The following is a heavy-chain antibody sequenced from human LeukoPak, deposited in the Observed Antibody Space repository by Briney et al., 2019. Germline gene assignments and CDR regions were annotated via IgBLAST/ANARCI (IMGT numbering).Heavy chain of an antibody. J-gene: IGHJ4*02. CDR1: GFTFSNYW. Sequence: GGSLRLSCAASGFTFSNYWMNWVCRAPGKGLEWVANIKQDGSETYYVDSVRGRFTISRDNAKNSLYLQMNSLRAEDTAVYYCARDFWGAYRVDFFDYWGQGTLVTVSS. CDR3: ARDFWGAYRVDFFDY. D-gene: IGHD3-3*01. V-gene: IGHV3-7*01. CDR2: IKQDGSET.